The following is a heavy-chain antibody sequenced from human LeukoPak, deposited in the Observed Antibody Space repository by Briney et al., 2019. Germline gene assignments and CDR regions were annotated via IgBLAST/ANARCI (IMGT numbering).Heavy chain of an antibody. CDR2: ISGSGGST. V-gene: IGHV3-23*01. D-gene: IGHD3-3*01. J-gene: IGHJ4*02. CDR1: GITFSRYG. Sequence: GGSLRLSCAASGITFSRYGMSWVRQAPWKGLEWVSAISGSGGSTFYADSVKGRFTISRDNSKGTMYLQLNSLRAEDTAVYYCARNVLRLLEWLSYWGQGTLVTVSS. CDR3: ARNVLRLLEWLSY.